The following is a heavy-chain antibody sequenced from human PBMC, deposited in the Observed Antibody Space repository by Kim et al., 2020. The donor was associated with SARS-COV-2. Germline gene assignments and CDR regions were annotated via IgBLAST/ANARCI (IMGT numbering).Heavy chain of an antibody. J-gene: IGHJ3*02. CDR2: IKQDGSEK. D-gene: IGHD3-9*01. V-gene: IGHV3-7*01. CDR1: GFTFSSYW. Sequence: GGSLRLSCAASGFTFSSYWMSWVRQAPGKGLEWVANIKQDGSEKYYVDSVKGRFTISRYNAKNSLYLQMNSLRAEDTAVYYCAREKLRYFDWLLDPAAFDIWGQGTMVTVSS. CDR3: AREKLRYFDWLLDPAAFDI.